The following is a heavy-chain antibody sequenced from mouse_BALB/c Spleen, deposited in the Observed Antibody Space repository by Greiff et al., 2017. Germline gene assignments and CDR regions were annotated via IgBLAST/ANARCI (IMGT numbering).Heavy chain of an antibody. D-gene: IGHD1-2*01. CDR3: AREGIRYYGSYFDY. CDR2: ISSGSSTI. J-gene: IGHJ2*01. Sequence: EVKLVESGGGLVQPGGSRKLSCAASGFTFSSFGMHWVRQAPEKGLEWVAYISSGSSTIYYADTVKGRFTISRDNPKNTLFLQMTSLRSEDTAMYYCAREGIRYYGSYFDYWGQGTTLTVSS. V-gene: IGHV5-17*02. CDR1: GFTFSSFG.